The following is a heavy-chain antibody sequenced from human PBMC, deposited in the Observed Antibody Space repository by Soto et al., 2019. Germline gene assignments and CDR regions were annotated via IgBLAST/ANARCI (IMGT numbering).Heavy chain of an antibody. CDR1: GGSISSGGYS. CDR3: ARATYYYGSGLGKYYFDY. CDR2: IYHSGST. J-gene: IGHJ4*02. V-gene: IGHV4-30-2*01. D-gene: IGHD3-10*01. Sequence: PSETLSLTCAVSGGSISSGGYSWSWIRQPPGKGLEWIGYIYHSGSTYYNPSLKSRVTISVDRSKNQFSLKLSSVTAADTAVYYSARATYYYGSGLGKYYFDYWGQGTLVTVS.